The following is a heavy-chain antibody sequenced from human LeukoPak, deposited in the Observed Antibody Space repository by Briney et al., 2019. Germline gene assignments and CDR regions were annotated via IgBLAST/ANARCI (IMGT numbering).Heavy chain of an antibody. CDR2: IIPIFGTA. D-gene: IGHD3-3*01. Sequence: PVKVSCKASGGTFSSYAISWVRQAPGQGLEWMGRIIPIFGTANYAQKFQGRVTITTDESTSTAYMELSSLRSEDTAVYYCARAAYYDFWSGKGVGYYYYYMDVWGKGTTVTVSS. CDR1: GGTFSSYA. J-gene: IGHJ6*03. V-gene: IGHV1-69*05. CDR3: ARAAYYDFWSGKGVGYYYYYMDV.